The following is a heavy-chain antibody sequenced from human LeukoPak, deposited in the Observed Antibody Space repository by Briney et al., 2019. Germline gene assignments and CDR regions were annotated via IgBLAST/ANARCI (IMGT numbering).Heavy chain of an antibody. CDR1: GGSFSGFY. J-gene: IGHJ4*02. V-gene: IGHV4-34*01. Sequence: SETLSLTCDVYGGSFSGFYWNWIRQPPGKGLEWIGEIDHSGSTNYNPFLKSRVIISVDRANNQFSLKLSSVTAADTAFYYCARGRKGGSALWGQGTLVTVSS. CDR3: ARGRKGGSAL. CDR2: IDHSGST. D-gene: IGHD3-10*01.